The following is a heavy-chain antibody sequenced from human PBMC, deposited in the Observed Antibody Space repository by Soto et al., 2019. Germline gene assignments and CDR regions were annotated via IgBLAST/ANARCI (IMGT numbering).Heavy chain of an antibody. J-gene: IGHJ4*02. CDR1: GVTFTCSS. D-gene: IGHD6-13*01. Sequence: KLSCKARGVTFTCSSMRWARHAPGQGPEWMGGIIPIFGTAHSAQRSQGRVTISTDGSTSTEYMQLSSLRSEDTAVYYCAKLAPPPSYSSSWFLSGLDSWGQGNLVTVSS. CDR3: AKLAPPPSYSSSWFLSGLDS. CDR2: IIPIFGTA. V-gene: IGHV1-69*05.